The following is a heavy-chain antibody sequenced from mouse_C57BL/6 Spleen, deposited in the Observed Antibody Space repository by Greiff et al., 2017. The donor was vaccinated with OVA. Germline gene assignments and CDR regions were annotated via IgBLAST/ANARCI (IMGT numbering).Heavy chain of an antibody. D-gene: IGHD2-5*01. CDR1: GYTFTDYY. CDR3: ARGFYSNYEVDY. Sequence: EVQLQQSGPELVKPGASVKISCKASGYTFTDYYMNWVKQSHGKSLEWIGDINPNNGGTSYNQKFKGKATLTVDKSSSTAYMELRSLTSEDSAVYYCARGFYSNYEVDYWGQGTSVTVSS. V-gene: IGHV1-26*01. J-gene: IGHJ4*01. CDR2: INPNNGGT.